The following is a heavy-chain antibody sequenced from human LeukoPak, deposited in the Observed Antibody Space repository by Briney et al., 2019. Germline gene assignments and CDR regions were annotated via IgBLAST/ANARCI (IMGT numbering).Heavy chain of an antibody. CDR3: ACITMVRGVTNSEG. Sequence: PGRSLRLSCAASGFTFSSYGMHWVRQAPGKGLEWVAVISYDGSNKYYADSVKGRFTISRDNSKNTPYLQMNSLRAEDTAVYYCACITMVRGVTNSEGWGQGTLVTVSS. CDR1: GFTFSSYG. J-gene: IGHJ4*02. CDR2: ISYDGSNK. V-gene: IGHV3-30*03. D-gene: IGHD3-10*01.